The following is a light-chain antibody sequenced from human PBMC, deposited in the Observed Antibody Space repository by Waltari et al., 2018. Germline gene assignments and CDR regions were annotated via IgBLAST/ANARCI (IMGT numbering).Light chain of an antibody. Sequence: QLVLTQSPSASASLGASVKLTCTLSSGHSSNVIAWHQQQPEKGPRYLIKVNSDGIHSKGDKIPDRFAGSSSGAGHYLTISSLQSEDEADYYCKTGGQGTWVFGGGTKLTVL. J-gene: IGLJ3*02. CDR3: KTGGQGTWV. V-gene: IGLV4-69*01. CDR1: SGHSSNV. CDR2: VNSDGIH.